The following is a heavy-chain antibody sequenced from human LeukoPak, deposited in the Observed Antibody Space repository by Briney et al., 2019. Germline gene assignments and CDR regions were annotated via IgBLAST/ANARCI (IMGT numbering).Heavy chain of an antibody. J-gene: IGHJ5*02. CDR1: GGSLTAYY. V-gene: IGHV4-4*07. CDR3: ARLGDCSNTNCYVHWFDP. CDR2: IYFTGSA. D-gene: IGHD2-2*01. Sequence: SLSPTCTVYGGSLTAYYCSWVRQPPGKGREWIGCIYFTGSANYNPSLKSGVTVSGDTSTNQCSLRLRTLGPADTAVYYCARLGDCSNTNCYVHWFDPWGQGTVVSVPA.